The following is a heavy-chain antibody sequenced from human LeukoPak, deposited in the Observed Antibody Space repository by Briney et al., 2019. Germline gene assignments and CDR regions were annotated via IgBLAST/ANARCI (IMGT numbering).Heavy chain of an antibody. V-gene: IGHV4-59*01. J-gene: IGHJ5*02. Sequence: SETLSLTCTVSGGSISSYYWSWIRQPPGKGLEWIGYIYYSGSTNYNPSLKSRVTISVDTSKNLFSLKLSSVTAADTAVYYCARELCTNGVCRWFDPWGQGTLVTVSS. CDR1: GGSISSYY. CDR2: IYYSGST. D-gene: IGHD2-8*01. CDR3: ARELCTNGVCRWFDP.